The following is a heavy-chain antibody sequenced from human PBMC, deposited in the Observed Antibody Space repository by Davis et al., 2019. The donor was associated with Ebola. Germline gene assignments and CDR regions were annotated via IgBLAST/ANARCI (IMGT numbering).Heavy chain of an antibody. D-gene: IGHD1-14*01. CDR3: AREREYLSKGDGRYYYYYGMDV. CDR2: IYYSGST. V-gene: IGHV4-59*01. Sequence: MPSETLSLTCTVSGGSISSYYWSWIRQPPGKGLEWIGYIYYSGSTNYNPFLKSRVTISVDTSKNQFSLKLSSVTAADTAVYYCAREREYLSKGDGRYYYYYGMDVWGQGTTVTVSS. J-gene: IGHJ6*02. CDR1: GGSISSYY.